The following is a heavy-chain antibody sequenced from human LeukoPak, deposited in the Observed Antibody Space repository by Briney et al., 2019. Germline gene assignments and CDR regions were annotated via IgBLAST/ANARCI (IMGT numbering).Heavy chain of an antibody. J-gene: IGHJ5*02. CDR2: IYYSGST. CDR1: GGSISSYY. Sequence: SETLSLTCTVSGGSISSYYWSWTRQPPGKGLEWIGYIYYSGSTNYNPSLKSRVTISVDTSKNQFSLKLSSVTAADTAVYYCARGSYGSGSYLGLNWFDPWGQGTLVTVSS. V-gene: IGHV4-59*01. CDR3: ARGSYGSGSYLGLNWFDP. D-gene: IGHD3-10*01.